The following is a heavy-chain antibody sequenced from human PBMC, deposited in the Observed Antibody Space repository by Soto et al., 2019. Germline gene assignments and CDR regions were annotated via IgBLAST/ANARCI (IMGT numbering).Heavy chain of an antibody. Sequence: GESLKISCKGSGYSFTSYWIGWVRQMPGKGLEWMGIIYPGDSDTRYSPSFQGQVTISADKSISTAYLQWSSLKASDTAMYYCARLWEEQQPWLLYYYYMDVWGKGTTVTVSS. CDR2: IYPGDSDT. D-gene: IGHD6-13*01. CDR3: ARLWEEQQPWLLYYYYMDV. V-gene: IGHV5-51*01. CDR1: GYSFTSYW. J-gene: IGHJ6*03.